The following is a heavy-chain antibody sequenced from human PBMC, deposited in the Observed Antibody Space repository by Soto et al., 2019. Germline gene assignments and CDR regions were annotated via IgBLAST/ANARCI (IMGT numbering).Heavy chain of an antibody. CDR3: ARDRQSTPWYAADY. CDR2: ISGSGGYI. CDR1: GFTFSSYS. D-gene: IGHD6-13*01. J-gene: IGHJ4*02. V-gene: IGHV3-21*01. Sequence: KPGGSLRLSCEGSGFTFSSYSMNWVRRAPGKGLKWVSSISGSGGYIYYADSVKGRFTISRDNAKNSLYLQMTSLRDEDTALYYCARDRQSTPWYAADYWGQGSLVTVSS.